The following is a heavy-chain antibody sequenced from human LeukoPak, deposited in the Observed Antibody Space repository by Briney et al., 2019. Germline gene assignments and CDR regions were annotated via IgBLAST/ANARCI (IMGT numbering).Heavy chain of an antibody. CDR3: ARQGLGSSWYGYYYGMDV. J-gene: IGHJ6*02. D-gene: IGHD6-13*01. CDR2: IYYSGST. V-gene: IGHV4-59*08. CDR1: GGSISSYY. Sequence: SETLSLTCTVSGGSISSYYWSWIRQPPGKGLEWIGYIYYSGSTNYNPSLKSRVTISVDTSKNQFSLKLSSVTAADTAVYYCARQGLGSSWYGYYYGMDVWGQGTTVTVSS.